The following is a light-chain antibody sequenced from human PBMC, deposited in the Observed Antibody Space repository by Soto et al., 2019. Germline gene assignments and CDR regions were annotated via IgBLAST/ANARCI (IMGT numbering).Light chain of an antibody. CDR3: YSYGGSYTWV. CDR2: RNN. J-gene: IGLJ3*02. V-gene: IGLV1-47*01. Sequence: QSVLTQPPSASGTPGQRVTISCSGSSSNIGSNFVYWYQQFPGTAPKLLIYRNNQRPSGVPDRFSGSKSGTSASLAISGLQADDEAGYYCYSYGGSYTWVFGGGTKVTVL. CDR1: SSNIGSNF.